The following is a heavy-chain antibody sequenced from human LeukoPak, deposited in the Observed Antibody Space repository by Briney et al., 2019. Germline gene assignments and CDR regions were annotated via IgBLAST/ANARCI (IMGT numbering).Heavy chain of an antibody. CDR3: ARGLLAPVVAGTAFDI. J-gene: IGHJ3*02. CDR2: INHSGTT. D-gene: IGHD6-19*01. Sequence: PSETLSLTCAVYAGSFSGYYWTWIRQPPGKGLEWIGEINHSGTTNYNPSLKSRVTISVDTSKNQFSLTLSSVTAADTAVYYCARGLLAPVVAGTAFDIWGQGTMVTVSS. V-gene: IGHV4-34*01. CDR1: AGSFSGYY.